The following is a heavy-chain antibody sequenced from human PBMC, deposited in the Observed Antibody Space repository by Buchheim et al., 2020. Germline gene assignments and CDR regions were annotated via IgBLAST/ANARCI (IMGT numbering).Heavy chain of an antibody. J-gene: IGHJ4*02. Sequence: QVQLQQWGAGLLKPSETLSLTCAVYGGSFSGYYWSWIRQPPGKGLEWIGEINHSGSTNYNPSLKSRVAISVDTSKNQFSLKLSSVTAADTAVYHCARGSVWGSYRYTLDYWGQGTL. V-gene: IGHV4-34*01. D-gene: IGHD3-16*02. CDR1: GGSFSGYY. CDR3: ARGSVWGSYRYTLDY. CDR2: INHSGST.